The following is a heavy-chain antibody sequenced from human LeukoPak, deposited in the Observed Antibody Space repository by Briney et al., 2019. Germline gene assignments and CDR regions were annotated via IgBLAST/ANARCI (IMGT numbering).Heavy chain of an antibody. V-gene: IGHV3-30-3*02. Sequence: GGSLRLSCATSGFTFSSYAMHWVRQAPGKGLEWVAAISYDGSNKYSADSVKGRFTISRDNSKNTLYLQMNSLRAEDTAIYYCAKNGDRGAYCSGGSCYPYYYYYMDVWGKGTTVTISS. CDR2: ISYDGSNK. CDR3: AKNGDRGAYCSGGSCYPYYYYYMDV. CDR1: GFTFSSYA. D-gene: IGHD2-15*01. J-gene: IGHJ6*03.